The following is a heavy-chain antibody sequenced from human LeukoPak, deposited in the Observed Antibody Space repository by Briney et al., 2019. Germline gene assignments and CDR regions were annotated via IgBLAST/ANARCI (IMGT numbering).Heavy chain of an antibody. CDR3: AKDRIAARDWFDP. CDR2: ISGSGGST. CDR1: GFPFSSYA. J-gene: IGHJ5*02. Sequence: GGSLRLSCAASGFPFSSYAMSWVRQAPGKGLEGVSAISGSGGSTYYADSVKGRFTISRDNSKNTLYLQMNSLRAEDTAVYYCAKDRIAARDWFDPWGEGTLVTVPS. V-gene: IGHV3-23*01. D-gene: IGHD6-6*01.